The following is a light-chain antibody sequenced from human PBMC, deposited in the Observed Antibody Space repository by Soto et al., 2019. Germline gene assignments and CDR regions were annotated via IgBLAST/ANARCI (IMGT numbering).Light chain of an antibody. J-gene: IGLJ3*02. CDR2: DVD. CDR3: CSYAGSYTQWV. CDR1: SSDVGRYNY. Sequence: QSALTQPRSVSGSPGQSVTVSCTGTSSDVGRYNYVSWYQQHPGKAPKLIIYDVDKRPSGVPDRFSGSKSGNTASLTISGLQAEDEADFYCCSYAGSYTQWVFGGGTKVTVL. V-gene: IGLV2-11*01.